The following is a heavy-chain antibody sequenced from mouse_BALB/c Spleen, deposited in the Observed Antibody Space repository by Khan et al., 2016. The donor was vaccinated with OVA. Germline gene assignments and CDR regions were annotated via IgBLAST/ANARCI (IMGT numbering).Heavy chain of an antibody. CDR1: GYTFTDYA. CDR2: ISTYSGNT. D-gene: IGHD2-3*01. Sequence: QVRLQQSGPELVRPGVSVKISCKGSGYTFTDYAMYWVKQSHAKSLEWIGLISTYSGNTNYNQKLKGKATMTVDKSSSTAYMELARLTSEDSAIYYCARPAYDGYYDYWGQGTTLTVSS. CDR3: ARPAYDGYYDY. J-gene: IGHJ2*01. V-gene: IGHV1S137*01.